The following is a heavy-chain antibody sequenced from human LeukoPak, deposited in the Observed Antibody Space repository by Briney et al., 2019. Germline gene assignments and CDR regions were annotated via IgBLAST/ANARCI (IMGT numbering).Heavy chain of an antibody. CDR1: GGSFSGYY. J-gene: IGHJ3*02. Sequence: KPSETLSLICAVYGGSFSGYYWSWIRQPPGKGLEWIGEINHSGSTNYNPSLKSRVTISVDTSKNQFSLKLSSVTAADTAVYYCARHSPITSSGYRKGAFDIWGQGTMVTVSS. CDR3: ARHSPITSSGYRKGAFDI. D-gene: IGHD3-22*01. V-gene: IGHV4-34*01. CDR2: INHSGST.